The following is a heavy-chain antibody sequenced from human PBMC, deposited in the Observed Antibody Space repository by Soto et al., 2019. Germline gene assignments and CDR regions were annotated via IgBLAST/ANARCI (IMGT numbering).Heavy chain of an antibody. D-gene: IGHD3-10*01. Sequence: SETLSLTCTVSGGSISSSSYYWGWIRQPPGKGLEWIGSIYYSGSTYYNPSLKSRVTISVDTSKNQFSLKLSSVTAADTAVYYCARHSRGSGSSSMDVWGKGTTVTVSS. CDR3: ARHSRGSGSSSMDV. V-gene: IGHV4-39*01. CDR2: IYYSGST. CDR1: GGSISSSSYY. J-gene: IGHJ6*04.